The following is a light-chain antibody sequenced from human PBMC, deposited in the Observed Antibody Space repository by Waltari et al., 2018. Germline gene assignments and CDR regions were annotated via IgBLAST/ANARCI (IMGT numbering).Light chain of an antibody. J-gene: IGKJ1*01. Sequence: DIQMTQSPSSLSASVGDRVTITCRASQGISNSLAWYQQKPGKAPKLLLYAASRLESGVPSRFSGSGSGTDYTLTISSLQPEDFATYYCQQYYSTPKWTFGQVTKVEIK. CDR1: QGISNS. CDR2: AAS. V-gene: IGKV1-NL1*01. CDR3: QQYYSTPKWT.